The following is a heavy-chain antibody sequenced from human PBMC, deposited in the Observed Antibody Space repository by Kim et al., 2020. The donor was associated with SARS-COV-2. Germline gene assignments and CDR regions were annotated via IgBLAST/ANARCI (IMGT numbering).Heavy chain of an antibody. J-gene: IGHJ6*02. V-gene: IGHV3-49*04. Sequence: GGSLRLSCTASGFTFGDYAMSWVRQAPGKGLEWVSFIRNKAYGGTTEYAASVKGRFTIPREDSKSIAYLQMNSLKTGDTAVYYCTRGTIAAAGPNDYYYYYGVDVWGRGTTVTVSS. CDR2: IRNKAYGGTT. CDR3: TRGTIAAAGPNDYYYYYGVDV. CDR1: GFTFGDYA. D-gene: IGHD6-13*01.